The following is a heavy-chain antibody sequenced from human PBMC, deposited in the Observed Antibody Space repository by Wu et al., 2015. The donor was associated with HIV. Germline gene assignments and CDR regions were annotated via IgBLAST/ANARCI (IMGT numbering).Heavy chain of an antibody. CDR3: ARLQSLHGLYSNADF. CDR2: INCNRGGT. D-gene: IGHD2/OR15-2a*01. J-gene: IGHJ4*02. Sequence: QVQLVQSGAEVKKPGASVMVSCKASGYTFTDYYMYWVRQAPGXGPEWMGWINCNRGGTKXAQKFQGRVTMTRDTAVSTAYLELNSLKSDDTATYFCARLQSLHGLYSNADFWGQGTLVTVSS. V-gene: IGHV1-2*02. CDR1: GYTFTDYY.